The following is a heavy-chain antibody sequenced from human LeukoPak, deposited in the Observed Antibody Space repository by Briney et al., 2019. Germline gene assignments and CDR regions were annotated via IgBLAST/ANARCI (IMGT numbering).Heavy chain of an antibody. D-gene: IGHD4-17*01. CDR2: INTNTGNP. V-gene: IGHV7-4-1*02. Sequence: ASVKVSCKASGYTSTSYGISWVRQAPGQGLEWMGWINTNTGNPTYAQGFTGRFVLSLDTSVSTAYLQINSLRAEDTAVYYCARGYVPYGDYVYWFDPWGQGTLVTVSS. J-gene: IGHJ5*02. CDR1: GYTSTSYG. CDR3: ARGYVPYGDYVYWFDP.